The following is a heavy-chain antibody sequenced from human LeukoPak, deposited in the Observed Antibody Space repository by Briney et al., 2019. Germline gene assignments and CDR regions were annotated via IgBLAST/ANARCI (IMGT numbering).Heavy chain of an antibody. Sequence: ASVKVSCKASGYTFTSYDINWVRQATGQGLGWMGWMNPNSGNTGYAQKFQGRVTMTRNTSVSTAYMELSSLRSEDTAVYYCAREAAGAMIVSDYWGQGTLVTVSS. V-gene: IGHV1-8*01. CDR1: GYTFTSYD. J-gene: IGHJ4*02. CDR2: MNPNSGNT. D-gene: IGHD3-22*01. CDR3: AREAAGAMIVSDY.